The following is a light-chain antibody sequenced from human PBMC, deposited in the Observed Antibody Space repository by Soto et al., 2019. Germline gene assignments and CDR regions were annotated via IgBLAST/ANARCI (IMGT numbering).Light chain of an antibody. CDR1: QDIRNY. J-gene: IGKJ1*01. CDR2: GAS. Sequence: AIQVTQSPTSLSASVGDRVTITCRSSQDIRNYLGWYQQKPGKAPQLLIYGASSLQRGVSSRFTGSGFGKDFTLTISSLQPEDSATYTGLQDRSHFWTFGQGTKVEI. CDR3: LQDRSHFWT. V-gene: IGKV1-6*01.